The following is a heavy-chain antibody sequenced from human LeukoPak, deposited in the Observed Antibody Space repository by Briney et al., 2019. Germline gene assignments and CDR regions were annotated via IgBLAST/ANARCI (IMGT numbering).Heavy chain of an antibody. J-gene: IGHJ4*02. D-gene: IGHD2/OR15-2a*01. V-gene: IGHV3-23*01. Sequence: TGGSLRLSCAASGFTFSTYPMNWIRQAPGKGLEWVSTISGSGGSTYYADSVKGRFTISRDNSKNTLYLQMNRLRADDTAIYYCAKERTQTTSFDYWGQGTLVTVSS. CDR3: AKERTQTTSFDY. CDR2: ISGSGGST. CDR1: GFTFSTYP.